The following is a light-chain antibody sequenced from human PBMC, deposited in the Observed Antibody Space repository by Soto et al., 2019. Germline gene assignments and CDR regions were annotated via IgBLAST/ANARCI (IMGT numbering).Light chain of an antibody. Sequence: TQSPGTLSAFVGDRVTITCRASQTISRWLAWYQQKPGKAPKLLIYDASSLESGVPSRISGSGSGTEFTLTISSLQPHDSPTYYCQQYNSYLTVGGGTKVDTK. CDR2: DAS. CDR3: QQYNSYLT. CDR1: QTISRW. J-gene: IGKJ4*01. V-gene: IGKV1-5*01.